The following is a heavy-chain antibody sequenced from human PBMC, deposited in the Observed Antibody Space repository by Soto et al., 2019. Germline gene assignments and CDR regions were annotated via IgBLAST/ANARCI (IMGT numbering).Heavy chain of an antibody. D-gene: IGHD3-16*01. CDR1: GFTVSGDY. V-gene: IGHV3-53*01. CDR2: VFSGGIT. CDR3: AKGRSPLDV. J-gene: IGHJ6*02. Sequence: PGGSLRLSCAASGFTVSGDYMSWVRQPPGKGLEWVSIVFSGGITYYADSVKGRFTISRDNSKNTLYLQMNSLRAEDTAVYFCAKGRSPLDVWGQGATVTVS.